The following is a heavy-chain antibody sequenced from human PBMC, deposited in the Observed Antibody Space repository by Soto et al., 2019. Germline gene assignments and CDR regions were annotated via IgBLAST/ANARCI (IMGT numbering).Heavy chain of an antibody. D-gene: IGHD3-16*02. Sequence: LRLSCAASGFTFGNYWMHWVRQAPGEGLVWVSRIKSDGSSTSYADSVKGRFTISRDNAKNTLFLQMNSLRADDTAVHHCARTGRSYLGDYYYYGLDVWGQGTTVTVSS. CDR2: IKSDGSST. CDR1: GFTFGNYW. V-gene: IGHV3-74*01. J-gene: IGHJ6*02. CDR3: ARTGRSYLGDYYYYGLDV.